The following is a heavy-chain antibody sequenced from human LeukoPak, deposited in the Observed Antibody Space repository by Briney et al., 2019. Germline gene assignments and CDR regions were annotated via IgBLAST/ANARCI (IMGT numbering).Heavy chain of an antibody. D-gene: IGHD3-10*01. CDR1: GGSFSGYY. J-gene: IGHJ5*02. V-gene: IGHV4-34*01. CDR2: INHSGST. CDR3: ARGVWFGEPGWFDP. Sequence: SETLSLTCAVYGGSFSGYYWSWIRQPPGKGLEWIGEINHSGSTNYNPSLKSRVTISVDTSKNQFSLKLSPVTAADTAVYYCARGVWFGEPGWFDPWGQGTLVTVSS.